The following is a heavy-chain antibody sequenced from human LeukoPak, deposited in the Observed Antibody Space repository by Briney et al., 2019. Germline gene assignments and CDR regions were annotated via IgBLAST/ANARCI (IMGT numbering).Heavy chain of an antibody. J-gene: IGHJ4*02. V-gene: IGHV3-73*01. Sequence: GGSLRLSCSASGFSFSDSAMHWGRQASGKGLEWVGRIRSKVHTYATAYAASVQGRFTISRDDSKNTAYLQMKSLKTEDTAEYYCTTSPFDSSGYYYIYSWGQGTLVTVSS. CDR2: IRSKVHTYAT. CDR3: TTSPFDSSGYYYIYS. D-gene: IGHD3-22*01. CDR1: GFSFSDSA.